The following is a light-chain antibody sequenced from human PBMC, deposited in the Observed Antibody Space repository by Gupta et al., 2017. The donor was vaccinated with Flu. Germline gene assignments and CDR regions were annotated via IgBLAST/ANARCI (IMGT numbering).Light chain of an antibody. CDR2: AAS. V-gene: IGKV1D-12*01. Sequence: GDRITISCRASENINSYLEWYQQKPGKAPNLLIYAASHLRSGVPSRFSGSGSGTDFTLTISSLQTEDFATYYCQQANSFPITFGQGTRLEIK. J-gene: IGKJ5*01. CDR3: QQANSFPIT. CDR1: ENINSY.